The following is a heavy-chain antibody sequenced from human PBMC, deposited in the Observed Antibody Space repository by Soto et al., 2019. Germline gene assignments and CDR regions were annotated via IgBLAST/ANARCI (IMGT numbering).Heavy chain of an antibody. D-gene: IGHD2-15*01. CDR3: VAVVVVAAYPY. CDR2: ISSSSSTI. V-gene: IGHV3-48*01. J-gene: IGHJ4*02. Sequence: PGGSLRLSCAASGFTFSSYSMNWVRQAPGKGLEWVSYISSSSSTIYYADSVKGRFTISRDNAKNSLYLQMNSLRAEDTAVYYCVAVVVVAAYPYWGQGTLVTVSS. CDR1: GFTFSSYS.